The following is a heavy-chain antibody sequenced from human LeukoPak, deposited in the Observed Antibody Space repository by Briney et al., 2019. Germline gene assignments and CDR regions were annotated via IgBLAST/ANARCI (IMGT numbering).Heavy chain of an antibody. V-gene: IGHV1-2*02. Sequence: ASVEVSCKASGYNFTGYYMHWVRQAPGQGLEWMGWINPNSGGTKYAQKFQGRVTITADESTSTAYMELNSLRSEDTAVYYCARVRFGESSDWSFDLWGRGTLVTVSS. CDR2: INPNSGGT. D-gene: IGHD3-10*01. CDR3: ARVRFGESSDWSFDL. CDR1: GYNFTGYY. J-gene: IGHJ2*01.